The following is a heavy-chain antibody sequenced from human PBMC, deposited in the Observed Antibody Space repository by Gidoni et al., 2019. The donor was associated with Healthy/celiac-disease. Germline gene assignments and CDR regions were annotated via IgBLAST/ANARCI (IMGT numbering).Heavy chain of an antibody. V-gene: IGHV4-34*01. CDR2: INHSGST. J-gene: IGHJ4*02. D-gene: IGHD2-2*03. Sequence: QVQLQQWGAGLLKPSETLSLTCAVYVWSFSCYYWSWLRHPPGKGLEWIGEINHSGSTNYNPSLKSRVTISVDTSKNQFSLKLSSVTAADTAVYYCARGRWMGYWGQGTLVTVSS. CDR1: VWSFSCYY. CDR3: ARGRWMGY.